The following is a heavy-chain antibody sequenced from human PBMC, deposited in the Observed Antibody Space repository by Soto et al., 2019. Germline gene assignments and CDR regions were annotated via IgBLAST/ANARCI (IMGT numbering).Heavy chain of an antibody. J-gene: IGHJ4*02. CDR1: GFTLSVNA. CDR3: VKEFKGAFDY. CDR2: ISGSGTST. V-gene: IGHV3-23*01. Sequence: GGSLRLSCAASGFTLSVNAMSWVRQAPGKGLEWVSSISGSGTSTSYADSVKGRFTMSRDISKNAVYLQMNSLRDEDTAVYFCVKEFKGAFDYWGQGTLVTVSS. D-gene: IGHD3-16*01.